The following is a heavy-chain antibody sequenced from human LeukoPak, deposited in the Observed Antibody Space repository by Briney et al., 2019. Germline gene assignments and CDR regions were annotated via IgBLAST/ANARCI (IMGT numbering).Heavy chain of an antibody. V-gene: IGHV1-3*01. Sequence: ASVKVSCKASGYTFTSYAMHSVRQAPGQRLEWMGRINAGNGNTKYSQKFQGRVTITRDTSASTAYMELSSLRSEDTAVYYCARGLLLLWFGELGYWGQGTLVTVSS. CDR2: INAGNGNT. J-gene: IGHJ4*02. D-gene: IGHD3-10*01. CDR3: ARGLLLLWFGELGY. CDR1: GYTFTSYA.